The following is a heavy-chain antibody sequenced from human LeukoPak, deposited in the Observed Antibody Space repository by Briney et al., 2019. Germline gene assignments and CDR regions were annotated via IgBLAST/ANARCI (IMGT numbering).Heavy chain of an antibody. CDR3: AKGVGITIFGVVNDY. V-gene: IGHV3-21*04. CDR1: GFTFSSYS. J-gene: IGHJ4*02. Sequence: PGGSLRLSCAASGFTFSSYSMNWVRQAPGKGLEWVSSISSSSSYIYYADSVKGRFTISRDNSKNTLYLQMNSLRAEGTAVYYCAKGVGITIFGVVNDYWGQGTLVTVSS. D-gene: IGHD3-3*01. CDR2: ISSSSSYI.